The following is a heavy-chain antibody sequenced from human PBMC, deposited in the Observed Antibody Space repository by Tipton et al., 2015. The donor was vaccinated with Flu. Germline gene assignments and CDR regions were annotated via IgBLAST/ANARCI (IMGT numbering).Heavy chain of an antibody. CDR2: INPSGGST. V-gene: IGHV1-46*01. J-gene: IGHJ4*02. D-gene: IGHD3-10*01. CDR3: ARGTGITMVRGVIVSQVDY. CDR1: GYTFTSYY. Sequence: QVQLVQSGAEVKKPGASVKVSCKASGYTFTSYYMHWVRQAPGQGLEWMGIINPSGGSTSYAQKFQGRVTMTRDTSTSTVYMELSSLRSEDTAVYYCARGTGITMVRGVIVSQVDYWGQGTLVTVSS.